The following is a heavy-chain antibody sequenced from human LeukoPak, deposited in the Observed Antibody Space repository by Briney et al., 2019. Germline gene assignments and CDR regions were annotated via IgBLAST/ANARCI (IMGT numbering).Heavy chain of an antibody. V-gene: IGHV3-21*01. CDR2: ISSSSSYI. Sequence: PGGSLRLSCAASGFTFSSYSMNWVRQAPGKGLEWVSSISSSSSYIYYADSVKGRFTISRDNAKNSLYLQMNSLRAEDTAVYYCARDSISSSWYGYWGQGTLVTVSS. J-gene: IGHJ4*02. CDR1: GFTFSSYS. CDR3: ARDSISSSWYGY. D-gene: IGHD6-13*01.